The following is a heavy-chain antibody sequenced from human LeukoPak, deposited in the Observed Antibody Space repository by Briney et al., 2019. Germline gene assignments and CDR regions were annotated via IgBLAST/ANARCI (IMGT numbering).Heavy chain of an antibody. CDR2: MNPNSGNT. CDR1: GYTFTSYD. V-gene: IGHV1-8*03. Sequence: ASVKVSCKASGYTFTSYDINWVRQATGQGLEWMGWMNPNSGNTGYAQKFQGRVTITRNTSISTAYMELSSLRSEDTAVYYCARAGGVGASDDYYYMDVWGKGTTVTVSS. CDR3: ARAGGVGASDDYYYMDV. D-gene: IGHD1-26*01. J-gene: IGHJ6*03.